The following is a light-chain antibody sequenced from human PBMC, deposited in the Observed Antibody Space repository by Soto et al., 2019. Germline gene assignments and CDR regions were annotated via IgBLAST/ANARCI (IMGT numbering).Light chain of an antibody. V-gene: IGKV3-11*01. CDR2: DAS. CDR1: QSISSY. Sequence: EIVLTQSPATLSLSPGERATLSCRASQSISSYLAWYQQKPGQAPRLLIYDASNRATGIPARFSGSGSGTDSTLTISSLEPEDCAVYYCQQRSNWPPLTFGQGTRLEIK. CDR3: QQRSNWPPLT. J-gene: IGKJ5*01.